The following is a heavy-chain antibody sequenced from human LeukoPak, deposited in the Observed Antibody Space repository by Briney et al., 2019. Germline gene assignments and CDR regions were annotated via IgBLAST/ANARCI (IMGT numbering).Heavy chain of an antibody. D-gene: IGHD3-10*01. CDR1: GFTFSSYS. CDR3: ARDITMVRGVVDY. Sequence: GGSLRLSCAASGFTFSSYSMNWVRQAPGKGLEWVSSISSSSSYIYYADSVKGRFTISRDNAKNSLYLQMNSLRAEDTAVYYCARDITMVRGVVDYWGQGTLVTVPS. J-gene: IGHJ4*02. CDR2: ISSSSSYI. V-gene: IGHV3-21*01.